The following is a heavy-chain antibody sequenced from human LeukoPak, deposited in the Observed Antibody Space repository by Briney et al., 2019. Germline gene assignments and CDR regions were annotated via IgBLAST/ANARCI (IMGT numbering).Heavy chain of an antibody. CDR3: ARWTTVKNAFDI. CDR1: GYTFTGYY. D-gene: IGHD4-17*01. V-gene: IGHV1-2*02. Sequence: GSVKVSCKASGYTFTGYYMHWVRQAPGLGLEWMGWINPNSGGTNYAQKFQGRVTMTRDTSISTAYMELSRLRSDDTAVYYCARWTTVKNAFDIWGQGTMVTVSS. J-gene: IGHJ3*02. CDR2: INPNSGGT.